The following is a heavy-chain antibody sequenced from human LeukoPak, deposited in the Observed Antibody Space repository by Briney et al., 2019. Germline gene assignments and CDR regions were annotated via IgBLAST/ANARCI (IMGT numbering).Heavy chain of an antibody. CDR1: GFTFSSYG. CDR2: IRYDGSNK. Sequence: GGSLRLSCAASGFTFSSYGMHWVRQAPGKGLEWVAFIRYDGSNKYYADSVKGRFTISRDNSKNTLYLQMNSLRAEDTAVYYCEKGLKVGATTSTDAFDIWGQGTMVTVSS. J-gene: IGHJ3*02. CDR3: EKGLKVGATTSTDAFDI. V-gene: IGHV3-30*02. D-gene: IGHD1-26*01.